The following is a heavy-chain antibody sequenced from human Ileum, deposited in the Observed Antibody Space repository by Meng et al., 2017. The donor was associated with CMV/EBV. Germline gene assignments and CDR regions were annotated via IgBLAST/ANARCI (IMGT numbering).Heavy chain of an antibody. CDR3: AKGNVQVPAVEDHFDY. D-gene: IGHD2-2*01. V-gene: IGHV3-23*01. CDR2: ISGSGGST. J-gene: IGHJ4*02. Sequence: GESLKISCAAPGFTFSNYAMSWVRQAPGKGLEWVSAISGSGGSTFYADSVKGRFTISRDNSKNTLYLQMNSLRAEDTALYYCAKGNVQVPAVEDHFDYWGQGTLVTVSS. CDR1: GFTFSNYA.